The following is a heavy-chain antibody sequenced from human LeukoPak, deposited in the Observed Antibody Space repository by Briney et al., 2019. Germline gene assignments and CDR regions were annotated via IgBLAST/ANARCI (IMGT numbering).Heavy chain of an antibody. CDR2: IIPIFGTA. CDR3: AGSCSSTSCGERGVYYYYYYMDV. D-gene: IGHD2-2*01. Sequence: SVKVSCKASGGTFSSYAISWVRQAHGQGLEWMGGIIPIFGTANYAQKFQGRVTITTDESTSTAYMELSSLRSEDTAVYYCAGSCSSTSCGERGVYYYYYYMDVWGKGTTVTVSS. CDR1: GGTFSSYA. J-gene: IGHJ6*03. V-gene: IGHV1-69*05.